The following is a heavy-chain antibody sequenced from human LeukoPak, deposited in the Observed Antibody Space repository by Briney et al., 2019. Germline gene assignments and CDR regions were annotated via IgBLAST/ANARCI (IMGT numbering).Heavy chain of an antibody. D-gene: IGHD3-16*01. Sequence: SETLSLTCTVSGGSISNYYWSWIRQPPGKGLEWIGYIYNSGSTNYNPSLKSRVTISVDTSKNQFSLKLSSVTAADTAVYYCASERREGELRTIDYWGQGTLVTVSS. CDR3: ASERREGELRTIDY. V-gene: IGHV4-59*08. J-gene: IGHJ4*02. CDR1: GGSISNYY. CDR2: IYNSGST.